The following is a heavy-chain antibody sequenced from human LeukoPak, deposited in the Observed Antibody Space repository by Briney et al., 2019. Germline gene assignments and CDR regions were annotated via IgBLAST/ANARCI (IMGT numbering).Heavy chain of an antibody. CDR3: AEGFWSGYRHFDY. CDR2: IKQDGSEK. V-gene: IGHV3-7*01. CDR1: GFTFSSYW. J-gene: IGHJ4*02. D-gene: IGHD3-3*01. Sequence: PGGSLRLSCAASGFTFSSYWMSWVRQAPGKGLEWVANIKQDGSEKYYVDSVKGRFTISRDNAKNSLYLQMNSLRAEDTAVYYCAEGFWSGYRHFDYWGQGTLVTVSS.